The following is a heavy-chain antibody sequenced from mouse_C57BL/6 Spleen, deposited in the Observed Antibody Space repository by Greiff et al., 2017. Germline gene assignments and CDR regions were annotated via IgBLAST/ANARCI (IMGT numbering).Heavy chain of an antibody. CDR1: GYSFTGYY. CDR2: INPSTGGT. CDR3: ARLRFDY. Sequence: VHVKQSGPELVKPGASVKISCKASGYSFTGYYMNWVKQSPEKSLEWIGEINPSTGGTTYNQKFKAKATLTVDKSSSTAYMQLKSLTSEDSAVYYCARLRFDYWGQGTTLTVSS. D-gene: IGHD2-2*01. J-gene: IGHJ2*01. V-gene: IGHV1-42*01.